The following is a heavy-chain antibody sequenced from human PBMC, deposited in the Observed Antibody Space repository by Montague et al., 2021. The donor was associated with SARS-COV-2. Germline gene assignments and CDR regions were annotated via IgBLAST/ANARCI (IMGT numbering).Heavy chain of an antibody. D-gene: IGHD3-22*01. V-gene: IGHV4-39*02. CDR1: GGSITNNIDY. J-gene: IGHJ3*01. Sequence: SETQSLTCTVSGGSITNNIDYWAWIHQPPGKGLEWIGSIYYTGNTYCNLSLKSRVTISVVTSKNHFTLKLSSVTAAETAVYYCARPKRYFDSSGSPSAFDFWGQGTKVTVSS. CDR2: IYYTGNT. CDR3: ARPKRYFDSSGSPSAFDF.